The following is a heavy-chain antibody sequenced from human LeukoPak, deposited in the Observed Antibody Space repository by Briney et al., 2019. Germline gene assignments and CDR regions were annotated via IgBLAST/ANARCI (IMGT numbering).Heavy chain of an antibody. CDR2: IKQDGSEK. V-gene: IGHV3-7*03. D-gene: IGHD1-26*01. CDR3: ARKRMPIVGAEYYFDY. CDR1: GFTFSSYW. J-gene: IGHJ4*02. Sequence: GSLRLSCAASGFTFSSYWMSWVRQAPGKGLEWVANIKQDGSEKYYVDSVKGRFTISRDNAKNSLYLQMNSLRAEDTALYYCARKRMPIVGAEYYFDYWGQGTLVTVSS.